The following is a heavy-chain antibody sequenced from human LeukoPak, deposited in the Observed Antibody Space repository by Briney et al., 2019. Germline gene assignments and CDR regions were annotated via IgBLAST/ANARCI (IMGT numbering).Heavy chain of an antibody. D-gene: IGHD2-15*01. CDR3: ARGGGRYCSGGSCYSGGSWFDP. Sequence: PSGTLSLTCAVSGGSTSSSNWWSWVRQPPGKGLEWIGEIYHSGSTNYNPSLKSRVTISVDKSKNQFSLKLSSVTAADTAVYYCARGGGRYCSGGSCYSGGSWFDPWGQGTLVTVSS. V-gene: IGHV4-4*02. J-gene: IGHJ5*02. CDR1: GGSTSSSNW. CDR2: IYHSGST.